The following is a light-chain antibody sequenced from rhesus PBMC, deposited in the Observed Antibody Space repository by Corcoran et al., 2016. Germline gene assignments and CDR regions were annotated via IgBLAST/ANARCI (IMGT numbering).Light chain of an antibody. J-gene: IGKJ3*01. V-gene: IGKV1S25*01. Sequence: DIQMTQSPSPLSAPVGDRVTITCRASQDIANDLAWYQQKPGEIPKVLIYEASRLQTGVPSRFSGSGSGSEFTLTISSLPSEDFATYYCQHYYEAPITFGPGTKRDVK. CDR1: QDIAND. CDR3: QHYYEAPIT. CDR2: EAS.